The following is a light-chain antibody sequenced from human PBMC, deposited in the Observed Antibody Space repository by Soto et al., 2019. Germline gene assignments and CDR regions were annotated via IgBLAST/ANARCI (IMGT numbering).Light chain of an antibody. CDR1: SSDVGLHNY. V-gene: IGLV2-14*01. Sequence: QSALTQPASGSGSPGQSITISCTGTSSDVGLHNYVSWYQQHPGKAPKLMIYDVNNRPSGVSNRFSGSKSGNTASLTISGLQAEDEADYYCSSFAGSSVLYVFGTGTKVTV. J-gene: IGLJ1*01. CDR3: SSFAGSSVLYV. CDR2: DVN.